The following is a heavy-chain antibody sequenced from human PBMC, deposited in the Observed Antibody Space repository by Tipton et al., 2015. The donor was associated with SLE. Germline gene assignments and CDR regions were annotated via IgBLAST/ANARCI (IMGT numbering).Heavy chain of an antibody. CDR3: ARLHGYSYGLNWFDP. J-gene: IGHJ5*02. CDR1: GVSFTSHY. CDR2: IFYSGRT. V-gene: IGHV4-59*11. D-gene: IGHD5-18*01. Sequence: TLSLTCTVSGVSFTSHYWSWIRQPPGKGLEWIGNIFYSGRTNYNLSLKSRVTISLDTSKDQFSLKLSSVTAADTAVYYCARLHGYSYGLNWFDPWGQGTLISVSS.